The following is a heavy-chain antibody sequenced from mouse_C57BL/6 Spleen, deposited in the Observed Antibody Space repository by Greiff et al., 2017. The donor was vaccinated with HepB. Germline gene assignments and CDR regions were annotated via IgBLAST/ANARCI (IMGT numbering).Heavy chain of an antibody. CDR3: ARRSLPYAMDY. Sequence: VQLVESGGGLVKPGGSLKLSCAASGFTFSDYGMHWVRQAPEKGLEWVAYISSGSSTIYYADTVKGRFTISRDNAKNTLFLQMTSLRSEDTAMYYCARRSLPYAMDYWGQGTSVTVSS. CDR2: ISSGSSTI. D-gene: IGHD6-1*01. J-gene: IGHJ4*01. V-gene: IGHV5-17*01. CDR1: GFTFSDYG.